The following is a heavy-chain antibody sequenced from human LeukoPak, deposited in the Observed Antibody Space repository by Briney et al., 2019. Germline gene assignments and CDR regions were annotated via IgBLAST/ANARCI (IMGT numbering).Heavy chain of an antibody. D-gene: IGHD3-22*01. Sequence: GGTLRLSCAASGFTFSSYGMNWVRQAPGKGLEWVSAISGSGGSTYYADSVKGRFTISRDNSKNTLYLQMNSLRAEDTAVYYCAMYYYDSSGLVAFDYWGQGTLVTVSS. CDR2: ISGSGGST. J-gene: IGHJ4*02. CDR1: GFTFSSYG. CDR3: AMYYYDSSGLVAFDY. V-gene: IGHV3-23*01.